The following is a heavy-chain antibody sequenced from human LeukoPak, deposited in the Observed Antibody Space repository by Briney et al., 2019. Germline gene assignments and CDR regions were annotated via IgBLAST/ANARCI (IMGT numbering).Heavy chain of an antibody. Sequence: SETLSLTCTVSGGSMYNYFWSWIRQPAGKELEWIGRIYTTGSTKYNPSLKSRVIMSVDTSKNQFSLKLSSVTAADTAIYYCARDVSWDGGNSGRYFNYWGQGALVTVSS. D-gene: IGHD4-23*01. V-gene: IGHV4-4*07. CDR2: IYTTGST. J-gene: IGHJ4*02. CDR3: ARDVSWDGGNSGRYFNY. CDR1: GGSMYNYF.